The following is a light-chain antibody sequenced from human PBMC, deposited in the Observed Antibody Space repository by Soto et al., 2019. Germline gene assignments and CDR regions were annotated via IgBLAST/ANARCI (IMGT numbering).Light chain of an antibody. Sequence: EIVLTQSPATLSLSPGERATLSCRASQNVSSYLAWYQQKLGQAPRLLIYDASNRATGIPARFSGSGSGTDFTLTISSLEPEDFATYSCQQSYTTPYTFGQGTKLEIK. J-gene: IGKJ2*01. CDR1: QNVSSY. V-gene: IGKV3-11*01. CDR2: DAS. CDR3: QQSYTTPYT.